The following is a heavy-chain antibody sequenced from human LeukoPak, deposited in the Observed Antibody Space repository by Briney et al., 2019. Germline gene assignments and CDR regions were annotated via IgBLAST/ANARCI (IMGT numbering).Heavy chain of an antibody. Sequence: SETLSLTCAVYGGSFSGYYWSWIRQPPGKGLEWIGEINHSGSTNYNPSLKSRVTISVDTSKNQFSLKLGSVTAADTAVYYCARGPLVGRPRGPFDYWGQGTLVTVSS. CDR1: GGSFSGYY. V-gene: IGHV4-34*01. D-gene: IGHD3-9*01. CDR3: ARGPLVGRPRGPFDY. CDR2: INHSGST. J-gene: IGHJ4*02.